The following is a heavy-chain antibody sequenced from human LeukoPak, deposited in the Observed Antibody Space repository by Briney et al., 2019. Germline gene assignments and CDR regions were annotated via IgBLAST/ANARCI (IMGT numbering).Heavy chain of an antibody. CDR2: ISSSSSYI. CDR1: GFTFSSYS. D-gene: IGHD1-26*01. Sequence: GGSLRLSCAASGFTFSSYSMNWVRQAPGKGLEWVSSISSSSSYIYYADSVKGRFTISRDNAKNSLYLQMNSLRAEDTAVYYCARDPGVVGAPGEAFDIWGQGTMVTVSS. J-gene: IGHJ3*02. CDR3: ARDPGVVGAPGEAFDI. V-gene: IGHV3-21*01.